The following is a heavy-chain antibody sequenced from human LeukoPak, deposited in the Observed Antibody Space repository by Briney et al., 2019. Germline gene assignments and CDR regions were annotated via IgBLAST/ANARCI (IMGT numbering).Heavy chain of an antibody. CDR2: IYYSGST. Sequence: SETLSLTCTVSGGSISSSSYYWGWIRQPPGKGLEWIGSIYYSGSTYYNPSLKSRVTISVDTSKNQFSLKLSSVTAADTAVYYCARGKELVTYYYDSSGSYYFDYWGQGTLVTVSS. J-gene: IGHJ4*02. V-gene: IGHV4-39*07. CDR3: ARGKELVTYYYDSSGSYYFDY. CDR1: GGSISSSSYY. D-gene: IGHD3-22*01.